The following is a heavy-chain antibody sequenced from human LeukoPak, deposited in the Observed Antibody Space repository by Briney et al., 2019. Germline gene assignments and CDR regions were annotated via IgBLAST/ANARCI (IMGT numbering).Heavy chain of an antibody. CDR1: GYTFTGYY. Sequence: ASVKVSCKASGYTFTGYYMHWVRQSPGQGLEWMGWINPNSGGTNYAQKFQGWVTMTRDTSISTAYMELSRLRSDDTAVYYCARAEIYYGSGSYHFDYWGQGTLVTVSS. CDR2: INPNSGGT. V-gene: IGHV1-2*04. D-gene: IGHD3-10*01. CDR3: ARAEIYYGSGSYHFDY. J-gene: IGHJ4*02.